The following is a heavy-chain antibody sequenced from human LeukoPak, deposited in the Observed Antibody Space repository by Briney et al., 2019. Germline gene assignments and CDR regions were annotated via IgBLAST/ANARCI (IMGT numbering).Heavy chain of an antibody. CDR2: ISAYNGNT. V-gene: IGHV1-18*01. CDR3: ARVGGYDYHYYYYGRDV. D-gene: IGHD5-12*01. Sequence: ASVKVSCKASGYTFTSYGISWVRQAPGQGLEWMGWISAYNGNTNYAQKLQGRVTMTTDTSTSTAYMELRSLRSDDTAVYYCARVGGYDYHYYYYGRDVGGQGTTVTVPS. J-gene: IGHJ6*02. CDR1: GYTFTSYG.